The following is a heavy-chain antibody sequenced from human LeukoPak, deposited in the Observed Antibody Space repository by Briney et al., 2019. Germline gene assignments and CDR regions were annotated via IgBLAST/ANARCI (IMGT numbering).Heavy chain of an antibody. CDR2: IDHRGDT. J-gene: IGHJ4*03. CDR1: GGSFSPYY. D-gene: IGHD5-24*01. Sequence: PSETLSLTCAVHGGSFSPYYWSWIRQSPGKGLEWIAEIDHRGDTNYNASVKSRVTISVDKSKNQFSLRVRSLSAADTAVYYCARGATISETGYFYFWGQGTLVTVSS. CDR3: ARGATISETGYFYF. V-gene: IGHV4-34*01.